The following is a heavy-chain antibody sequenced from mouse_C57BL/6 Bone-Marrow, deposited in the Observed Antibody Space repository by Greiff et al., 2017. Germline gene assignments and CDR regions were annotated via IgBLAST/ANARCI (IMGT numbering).Heavy chain of an antibody. CDR3: ARSPLYDYVFAY. Sequence: VQLQQSGPELVKPGASVKISCKASGYTFTDYYMNWVKQSHGKSLEWIGDINPNNGGTSYNQKFKGKATLTVDKSSSTAYMELRSLTSEDSAVYYCARSPLYDYVFAYGGQGTLVTVSA. CDR2: INPNNGGT. CDR1: GYTFTDYY. J-gene: IGHJ3*01. D-gene: IGHD2-4*01. V-gene: IGHV1-26*01.